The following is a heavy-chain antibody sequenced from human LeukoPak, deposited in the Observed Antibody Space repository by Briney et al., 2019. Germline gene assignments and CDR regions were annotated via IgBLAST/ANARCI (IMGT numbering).Heavy chain of an antibody. J-gene: IGHJ4*02. CDR2: ISGSGGFT. Sequence: GGSLRLSCAASGFTFSSYGMSWVRQAPGKGLEWVSAISGSGGFTYYADSVKGRFTISRDNAKNTLYLQMNSLRAEDTAVYYCARGWLQFDYWGQGALVTVSS. D-gene: IGHD5-24*01. CDR3: ARGWLQFDY. V-gene: IGHV3-23*01. CDR1: GFTFSSYG.